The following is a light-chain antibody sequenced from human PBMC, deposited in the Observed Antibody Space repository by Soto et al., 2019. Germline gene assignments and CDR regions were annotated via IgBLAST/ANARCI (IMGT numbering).Light chain of an antibody. V-gene: IGKV3-15*01. Sequence: EIVMTQSPATLSVSPGEGATLSCRASQSISSNLAWYQQKPGQAPKLLIYGASTRATGFPARFSGSGSGTEFTLTISSLQSVDFAVYYCQQYNDWPLSFGGGTKVVIK. CDR1: QSISSN. CDR2: GAS. J-gene: IGKJ4*01. CDR3: QQYNDWPLS.